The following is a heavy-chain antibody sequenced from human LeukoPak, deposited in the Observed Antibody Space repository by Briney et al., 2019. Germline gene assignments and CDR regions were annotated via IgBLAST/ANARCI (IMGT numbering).Heavy chain of an antibody. CDR2: INPHTGDT. CDR1: GYTLTDYY. V-gene: IGHV1-2*02. Sequence: GASVKVSCKASGYTLTDYYLHWVRQAPGQGLEWRGWINPHTGDTHYAQSFQGRVTMTRDTSISTAYMDLIMLRSDDTDVYYCARGSALSQTTGTTFDYWGQGTLVTVSS. J-gene: IGHJ4*02. CDR3: ARGSALSQTTGTTFDY. D-gene: IGHD4-17*01.